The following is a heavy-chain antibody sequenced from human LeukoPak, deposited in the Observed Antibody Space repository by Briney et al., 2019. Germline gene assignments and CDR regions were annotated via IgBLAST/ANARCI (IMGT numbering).Heavy chain of an antibody. Sequence: GASVKVSCKASGYTFTSYYMHWVRQAPGQGLEWMGIINPSGGSTSYAQKFQGRVTMTRDTSTSTVYMELSSLRSEDTAVYYCAREEGAARRGYAFDIWGQGTMVTVSS. V-gene: IGHV1-46*01. CDR2: INPSGGST. J-gene: IGHJ3*02. CDR1: GYTFTSYY. D-gene: IGHD6-6*01. CDR3: AREEGAARRGYAFDI.